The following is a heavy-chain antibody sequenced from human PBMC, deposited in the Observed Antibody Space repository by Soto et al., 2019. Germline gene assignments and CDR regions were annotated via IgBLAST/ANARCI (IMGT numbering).Heavy chain of an antibody. J-gene: IGHJ6*02. V-gene: IGHV3-30-3*01. D-gene: IGHD5-12*01. CDR3: ARGREYSGFYYGMDV. CDR1: GFTFSRNA. CDR2: ISFDGNNQ. Sequence: SGGSLRLSCEASGFTFSRNAMHWVRQAPGKGLEWVAVISFDGNNQYYTDSVKGRFTISRDNSKNTLDLQMNSLRREDTAVYYCARGREYSGFYYGMDVWGQGTTVTVSS.